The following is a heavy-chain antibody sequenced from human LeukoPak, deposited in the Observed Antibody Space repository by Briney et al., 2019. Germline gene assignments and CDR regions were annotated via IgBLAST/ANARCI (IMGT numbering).Heavy chain of an antibody. CDR3: ARIYSYSLYH. V-gene: IGHV5-51*01. CDR2: IYPGDSDT. Sequence: GESLKISCNGSGCSASNYWIGWLRQLPGDSLEWMRIIYPGDSDTRYSPSFQGQVTISTDKSISTAYLQWSSLKASDTAMYYCARIYSYSLYHWGQGTLVTVSS. J-gene: IGHJ5*02. D-gene: IGHD3-16*02. CDR1: GCSASNYW.